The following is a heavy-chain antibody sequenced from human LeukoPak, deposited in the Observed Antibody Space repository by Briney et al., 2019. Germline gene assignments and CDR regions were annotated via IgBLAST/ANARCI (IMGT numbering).Heavy chain of an antibody. Sequence: ASVKVSFKASGYTFTNYDINWVRQATGQALDWLGWMNPNSGNTGYAQKFQGRVTITRNTSISTAYMELSSLTSEDTAVYYCARGRDWLRWFDPWGQGTLVTVSS. CDR1: GYTFTNYD. V-gene: IGHV1-8*03. CDR2: MNPNSGNT. J-gene: IGHJ5*02. D-gene: IGHD3/OR15-3a*01. CDR3: ARGRDWLRWFDP.